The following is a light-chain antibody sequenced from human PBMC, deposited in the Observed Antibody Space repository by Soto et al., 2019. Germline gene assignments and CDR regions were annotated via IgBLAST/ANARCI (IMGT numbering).Light chain of an antibody. V-gene: IGKV3-11*01. Sequence: ELVMTQSPATLSVSPGGKAPLPCRVSQSVSSNLAWYQQKPGQAPRLLIYDAPNRATGIPARFSGSGSGTDFTLTISSLEPEDFAVYYCQQRSNWPPWTFGQGTKVDI. J-gene: IGKJ1*01. CDR1: QSVSSN. CDR3: QQRSNWPPWT. CDR2: DAP.